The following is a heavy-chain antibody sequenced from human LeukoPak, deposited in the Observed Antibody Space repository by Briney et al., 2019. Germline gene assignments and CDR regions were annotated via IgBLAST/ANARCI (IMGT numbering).Heavy chain of an antibody. Sequence: EASVKVSCKASGGTFSSYAISWVRQAPGQGLEWMGRIIPILGIANYAQKFQGRVTITADKSTSTAYMELSSLRSEDTAVYYCARSGSYYTRWAEYYYYYGMDVWGQGTTVTVSS. CDR2: IIPILGIA. V-gene: IGHV1-69*04. CDR1: GGTFSSYA. D-gene: IGHD1-26*01. J-gene: IGHJ6*02. CDR3: ARSGSYYTRWAEYYYYYGMDV.